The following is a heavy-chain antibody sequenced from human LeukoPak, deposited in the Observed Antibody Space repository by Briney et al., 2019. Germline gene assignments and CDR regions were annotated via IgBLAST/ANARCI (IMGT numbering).Heavy chain of an antibody. D-gene: IGHD3-10*01. Sequence: ASVKVSCKASGGTFSSYAISWVRQAPGQGLEWMGRINPNSGGTNYAQKFQGRVTMTRDTSISTAYMELSRLRSDDTAVYYCARINYYGSGAYYRMDVWGQGTTVTVSS. CDR2: INPNSGGT. J-gene: IGHJ6*02. V-gene: IGHV1-2*06. CDR1: GGTFSSYA. CDR3: ARINYYGSGAYYRMDV.